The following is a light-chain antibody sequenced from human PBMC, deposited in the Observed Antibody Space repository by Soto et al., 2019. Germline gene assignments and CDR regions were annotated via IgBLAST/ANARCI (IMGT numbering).Light chain of an antibody. CDR2: DTS. J-gene: IGKJ5*01. CDR1: QSVSINY. CDR3: QQYGDSPVA. V-gene: IGKV3-20*01. Sequence: EIVLTQSPGTLSLSPGERATLSCRASQSVSINYLAWYQQKPDQAPRLLIYDTSHRATDIPDRFSGSGSGTEFTFSISRLEPEDFALYYCQQYGDSPVAFGLWTRLEIK.